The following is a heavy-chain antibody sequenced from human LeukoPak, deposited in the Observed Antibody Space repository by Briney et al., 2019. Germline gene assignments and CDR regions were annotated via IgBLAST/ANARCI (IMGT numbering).Heavy chain of an antibody. Sequence: GGSLRLSCAASGFTFSSYWMHWVRQAPGKGLVWVSRINSDGSSTSYADSVKGRFTISRDNAKNTLYLQMNSLRAEDTAVHYCARGTWATLYYYYMDVWGKGTTVTVSS. CDR1: GFTFSSYW. CDR3: ARGTWATLYYYYMDV. V-gene: IGHV3-74*01. J-gene: IGHJ6*03. D-gene: IGHD5-24*01. CDR2: INSDGSST.